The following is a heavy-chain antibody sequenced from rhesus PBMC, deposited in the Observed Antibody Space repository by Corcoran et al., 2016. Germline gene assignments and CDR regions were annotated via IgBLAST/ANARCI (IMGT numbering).Heavy chain of an antibody. CDR3: ARDWTDHGLDD. J-gene: IGHJ4*01. Sequence: QVQLQESGPGLVKPSETLSLTCAVSGGSVSSSNWWSWSRQPPGKGLEWIGYISGSSGSTYYNPSIKSRVTISNDTAKNQVYLKLISVTAAETAVYYCARDWTDHGLDDWGQGVLVTVSS. D-gene: IGHD3-3*01. V-gene: IGHV4S19*01. CDR2: ISGSSGST. CDR1: GGSVSSSNW.